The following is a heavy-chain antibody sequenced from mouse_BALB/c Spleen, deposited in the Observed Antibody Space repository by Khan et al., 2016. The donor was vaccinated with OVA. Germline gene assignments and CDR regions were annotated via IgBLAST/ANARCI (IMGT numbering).Heavy chain of an antibody. CDR1: GFSLTSYG. CDR3: ARLEDI. V-gene: IGHV2-9*02. J-gene: IGHJ2*01. D-gene: IGHD1-3*01. CDR2: IWAGGST. Sequence: QVQLKQSGPGLVAPSQSLSITCTVSGFSLTSYGVHWVRQPPGKGLEWLGVIWAGGSTNYNSALMSRLSISKDNSKSQGFVKMKSLKTEDKAMYNYARLEDIWGQGTTLTVSS.